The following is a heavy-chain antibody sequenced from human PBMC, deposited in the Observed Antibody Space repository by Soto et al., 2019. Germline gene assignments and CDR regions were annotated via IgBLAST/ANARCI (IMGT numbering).Heavy chain of an antibody. CDR1: GYTFTSYG. J-gene: IGHJ5*02. D-gene: IGHD6-13*01. V-gene: IGHV1-18*01. CDR2: ISAYNGNT. Sequence: ASVKVSCKASGYTFTSYGISWVRQAPGQGLEWMGWISAYNGNTNYAQKLQGRVTMTTDTSTSTAYMELRSLRSDDTAVYYCARDAGYSSSWYNWFDPWGQGTLVTVSS. CDR3: ARDAGYSSSWYNWFDP.